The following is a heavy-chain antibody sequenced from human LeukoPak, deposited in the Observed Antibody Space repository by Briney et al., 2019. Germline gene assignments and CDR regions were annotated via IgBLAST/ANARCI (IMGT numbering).Heavy chain of an antibody. J-gene: IGHJ5*02. D-gene: IGHD5-12*01. CDR3: ARLLVPTPGVDP. CDR2: ISSSGTTI. CDR1: GFTFSSYE. Sequence: PGGSLRLSCAASGFTFSSYEMHWVRQAPGKGLEWVADISSSGTTIYYADSVKGRFAISRDNAKNSLYLQMNSLRAEDTAVYYCARLLVPTPGVDPWGQGTLVTVSS. V-gene: IGHV3-48*03.